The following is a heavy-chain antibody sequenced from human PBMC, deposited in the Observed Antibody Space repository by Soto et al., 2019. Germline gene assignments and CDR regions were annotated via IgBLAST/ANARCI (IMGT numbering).Heavy chain of an antibody. V-gene: IGHV4-59*01. Sequence: SETLSLTCTVSSGSISTYYWSWIRQPPGKGLEWIGYVYYSGYTNYNPSLKSRVTISVDTSKNQFSLKLTSVTAADTAVYYCARGLYGDYSWEASDIWGQGTMVTVS. D-gene: IGHD4-17*01. CDR1: SGSISTYY. CDR3: ARGLYGDYSWEASDI. CDR2: VYYSGYT. J-gene: IGHJ3*02.